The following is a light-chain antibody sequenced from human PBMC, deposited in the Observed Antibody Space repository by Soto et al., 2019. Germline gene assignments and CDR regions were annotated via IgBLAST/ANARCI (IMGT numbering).Light chain of an antibody. V-gene: IGKV3-11*01. CDR2: DAS. CDR3: QLRSNWPPVI. CDR1: QSISSY. Sequence: EIVLTQSPATLSLSPGERATLSCRASQSISSYLAWYQQKPGQAPRLLIYDASNRATGIPARFSGSGSGTDFTLTIRSLEPEDFAVYYCQLRSNWPPVIFGPGTKVDIK. J-gene: IGKJ3*01.